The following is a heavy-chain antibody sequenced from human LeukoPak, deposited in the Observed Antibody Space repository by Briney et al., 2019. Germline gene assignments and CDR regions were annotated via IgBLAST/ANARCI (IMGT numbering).Heavy chain of an antibody. V-gene: IGHV4-39*01. D-gene: IGHD6-19*01. CDR3: ARRVAVGPYNWFDP. CDR1: GGSISSSSYY. CDR2: IYYSGST. Sequence: SETLSLTCTVSGGSISSSSYYWGWIRQPLGKGLEWIGSIYYSGSTYYNPSLKSRVTISVDTSKNQFSLKLSSVTAADTAVYYCARRVAVGPYNWFDPWGQGTLVTVSS. J-gene: IGHJ5*02.